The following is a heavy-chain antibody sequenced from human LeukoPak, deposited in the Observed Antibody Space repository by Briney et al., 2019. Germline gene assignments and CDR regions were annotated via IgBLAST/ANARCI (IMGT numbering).Heavy chain of an antibody. D-gene: IGHD3-22*01. Sequence: GASVKVSCKASGYTFTSYGISWVRQAPGQGLEWMGWINSYNGNTYYAQKLQGRVTMTTDTSTSTVYMELRSLRSDDTAVYYCARDYYASSGYWSDVFDIWGLGTMVTVSS. V-gene: IGHV1-18*01. CDR1: GYTFTSYG. J-gene: IGHJ3*02. CDR3: ARDYYASSGYWSDVFDI. CDR2: INSYNGNT.